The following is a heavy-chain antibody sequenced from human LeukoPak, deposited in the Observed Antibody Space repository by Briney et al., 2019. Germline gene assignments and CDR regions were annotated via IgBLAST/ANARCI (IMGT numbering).Heavy chain of an antibody. Sequence: PGGSLRLSCAASGFTFSNAWMSWVRQAPGKGLEWVGRIKSRADGGTTDYAAPVKGRFTISRDDSENTLYLQMNSLKTDDTAVYYCTKIQDYYHFDMDVWGKGTTVTVSS. CDR2: IKSRADGGTT. CDR1: GFTFSNAW. V-gene: IGHV3-15*01. D-gene: IGHD5-18*01. CDR3: TKIQDYYHFDMDV. J-gene: IGHJ6*03.